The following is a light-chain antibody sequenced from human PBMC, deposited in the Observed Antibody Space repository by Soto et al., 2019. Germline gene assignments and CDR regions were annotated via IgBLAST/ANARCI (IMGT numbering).Light chain of an antibody. J-gene: IGKJ2*01. CDR3: QQYGSSYT. CDR1: QSVSSSY. V-gene: IGKV3-20*01. Sequence: EIVLTQSPGTLSVSPGERATLSCRASQSVSSSYLAWYQQKPGQAPRLRMYGAASRATGIPDRFSGRGSGKDFTLTISRLEPEDFAVYYCQQYGSSYTFGQGTKLEIK. CDR2: GAA.